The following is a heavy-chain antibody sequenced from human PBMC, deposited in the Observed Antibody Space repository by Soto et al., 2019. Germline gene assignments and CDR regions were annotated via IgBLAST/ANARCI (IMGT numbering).Heavy chain of an antibody. CDR1: GGSFSGYY. D-gene: IGHD3-10*01. CDR2: INHSGST. Sequence: QVQLQQWGAGLLKPSETLSLTCAVYGGSFSGYYWSWIRQPPGKGLEWIGEINHSGSTNYNPSLKSRVTISVDTSKNQFSLKLSSVTAADTAVYYCARGGRRITMVRGVHFDYWGQGTLVTVSS. V-gene: IGHV4-34*01. CDR3: ARGGRRITMVRGVHFDY. J-gene: IGHJ4*02.